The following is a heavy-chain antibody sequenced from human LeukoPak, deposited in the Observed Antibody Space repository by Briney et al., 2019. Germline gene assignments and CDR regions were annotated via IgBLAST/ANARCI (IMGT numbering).Heavy chain of an antibody. Sequence: SETLSPTCAVYGGSFSGYYWSWIRQPPGKGLEWIGEINHSGSTNYNPSLKNRVTISVDTSKNQFSLKLSSVTAADTAVYYCARGSGWAHYYYYYMDVWGKGTTVTVSS. V-gene: IGHV4-34*01. CDR3: ARGSGWAHYYYYYMDV. CDR2: INHSGST. J-gene: IGHJ6*03. D-gene: IGHD6-19*01. CDR1: GGSFSGYY.